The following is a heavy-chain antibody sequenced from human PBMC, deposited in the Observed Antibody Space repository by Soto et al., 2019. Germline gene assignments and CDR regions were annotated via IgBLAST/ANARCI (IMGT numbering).Heavy chain of an antibody. D-gene: IGHD6-19*01. J-gene: IGHJ4*02. Sequence: PGGSLRLSCATSGFTFTNSTMNWVRQAPGEGLEWVSSITSSSSYIYYADSVKGRFTISRDNAKNSLYLQMNSLRAEDTAVYYCARVRSGWCDYWGQGTPVTAPQ. V-gene: IGHV3-21*01. CDR3: ARVRSGWCDY. CDR1: GFTFTNST. CDR2: ITSSSSYI.